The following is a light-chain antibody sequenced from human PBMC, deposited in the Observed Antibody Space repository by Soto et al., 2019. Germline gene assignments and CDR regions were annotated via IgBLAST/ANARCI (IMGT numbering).Light chain of an antibody. CDR3: QQLHVYPST. Sequence: IQLTQSPSSLSASVGDRVTITCRASQDINSYLAWYQQKPGKAPNLLIYAGTSLQSGVPSRFSGSGSGTEFTITISSLQPENFATYYCQQLHVYPSTFGGGTKVE. J-gene: IGKJ4*01. CDR2: AGT. V-gene: IGKV1-9*01. CDR1: QDINSY.